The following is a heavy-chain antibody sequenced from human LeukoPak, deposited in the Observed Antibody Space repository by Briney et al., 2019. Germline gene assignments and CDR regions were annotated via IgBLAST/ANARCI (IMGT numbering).Heavy chain of an antibody. CDR2: IYYSGTT. CDR1: GASISSGYYY. J-gene: IGHJ5*02. D-gene: IGHD4-17*01. CDR3: ARDNDDGDYVGWFDP. Sequence: SQTLSLTCTVSGASISSGYYYWSWLRQSPGKGLEWIVYIYYSGTTHYSPSLKSRLTISLDTSKNHLSLKLTSVTAADTAIYYCARDNDDGDYVGWFDPWGQGTLVTVSS. V-gene: IGHV4-30-4*01.